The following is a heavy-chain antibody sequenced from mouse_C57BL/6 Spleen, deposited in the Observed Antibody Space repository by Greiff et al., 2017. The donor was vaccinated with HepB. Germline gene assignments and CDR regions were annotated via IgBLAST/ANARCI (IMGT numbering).Heavy chain of an antibody. Sequence: EVQLQQSGAELVRPGASVKLSCIASGFNIKDDYMHWVKQRPEQGLEWIGWIDPENGDNEYASKFQGQATITADTSSNTAYLQLSSMTSEDTAVYYCTKPIRGSRWFAYWGQGTLGTVSA. J-gene: IGHJ3*01. CDR3: TKPIRGSRWFAY. D-gene: IGHD1-1*01. CDR1: GFNIKDDY. CDR2: IDPENGDN. V-gene: IGHV14-4*01.